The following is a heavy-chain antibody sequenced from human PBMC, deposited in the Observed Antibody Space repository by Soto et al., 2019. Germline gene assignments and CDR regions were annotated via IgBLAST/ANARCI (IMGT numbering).Heavy chain of an antibody. V-gene: IGHV2-5*02. Sequence: QITLNESGPTVVRPTETLTLTCRFSGFSLTTSGVGVGWIRQSPGKAPAWLALIYWDDDKRYSASLKSRLTITKDTSKNQVVLTVSDLDPTDTATYYCAHRVLRTVFGFVTTTALYFDFWGQGTPVAVSS. D-gene: IGHD3-3*01. CDR3: AHRVLRTVFGFVTTTALYFDF. CDR1: GFSLTTSGVG. J-gene: IGHJ4*02. CDR2: IYWDDDK.